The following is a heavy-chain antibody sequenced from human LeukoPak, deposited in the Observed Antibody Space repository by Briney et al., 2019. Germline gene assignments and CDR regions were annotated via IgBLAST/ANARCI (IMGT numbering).Heavy chain of an antibody. CDR1: GFTFNSYA. CDR3: AKTTAGYSSGRYPGWPVDY. V-gene: IGHV3-23*01. D-gene: IGHD6-19*01. Sequence: GGSLRLSCAASGFTFNSYAMYWVRQVLGKGLEWVPGISGRGGSTYHADSVKGRFSISRDNSRNTVFLQMHSLRAEDTALYYCAKTTAGYSSGRYPGWPVDYWGQGTLVTVSS. CDR2: ISGRGGST. J-gene: IGHJ4*02.